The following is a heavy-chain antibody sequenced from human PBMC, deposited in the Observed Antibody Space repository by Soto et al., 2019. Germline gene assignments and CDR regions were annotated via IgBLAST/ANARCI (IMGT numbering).Heavy chain of an antibody. CDR1: GGSMSSGDDF. J-gene: IGHJ5*02. D-gene: IGHD1-26*01. CDR3: AKRGSIGWGWFDP. CDR2: INYSGST. V-gene: IGHV4-30-4*01. Sequence: KTSWTLSLSCAVCGGSMSSGDDFGSWIRQPPGKGLEWIGFINYSGSTHYSPSLESRVTISGDASKNQFSLKLSSVTAADTAVYFCAKRGSIGWGWFDPWGQGTLVTVSS.